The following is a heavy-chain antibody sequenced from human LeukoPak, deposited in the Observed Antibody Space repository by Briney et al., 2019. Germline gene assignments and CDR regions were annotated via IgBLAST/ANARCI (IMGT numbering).Heavy chain of an antibody. J-gene: IGHJ4*02. CDR2: IYYSGST. Sequence: SQSLSLTCTVSGRSISSYYSSWIRQPPREGLEWIGYIYYSGSTNYNPSLKSRVTISVDTSKNQFSLKLSSVTAADTAVYYCARTPYCGGDCYGYFDYWGQGTLVTVSS. V-gene: IGHV4-59*01. CDR1: GRSISSYY. CDR3: ARTPYCGGDCYGYFDY. D-gene: IGHD2-21*02.